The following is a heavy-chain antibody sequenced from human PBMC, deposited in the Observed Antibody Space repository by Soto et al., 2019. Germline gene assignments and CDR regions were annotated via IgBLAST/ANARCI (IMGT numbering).Heavy chain of an antibody. CDR2: IIPMLGMS. CDR3: ATNYGSGSTHFDN. CDR1: GDTFNFYT. D-gene: IGHD3-10*01. V-gene: IGHV1-69*02. J-gene: IGHJ4*02. Sequence: QVQLVQSGAEVKTPGSSVKVSCTASGDTFNFYTLSWVRQAPGQGLEWMGRIIPMLGMSNYAQKFQGRVTMIADKSTRTVYMVLRGLRSEDTALYYCATNYGSGSTHFDNWGQGTLVPVSS.